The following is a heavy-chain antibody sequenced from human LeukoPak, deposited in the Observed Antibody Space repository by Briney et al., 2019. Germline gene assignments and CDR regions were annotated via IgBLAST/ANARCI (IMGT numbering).Heavy chain of an antibody. J-gene: IGHJ4*02. CDR1: GFTFRSYE. D-gene: IGHD2-21*02. Sequence: GGSLRLSCAASGFTFRSYEMNWVRQAPGKGLEWVSYISNSGGTKYYAGSVKGRFTISRDNAKNSLYLQMNSLRAEDTAVYYCATECGGDCYSDPFDYWGQGTLVTVSS. CDR3: ATECGGDCYSDPFDY. CDR2: ISNSGGTK. V-gene: IGHV3-48*03.